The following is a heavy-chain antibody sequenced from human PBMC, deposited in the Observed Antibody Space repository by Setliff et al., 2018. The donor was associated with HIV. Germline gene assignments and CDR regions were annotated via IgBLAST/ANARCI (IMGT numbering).Heavy chain of an antibody. D-gene: IGHD2-2*01. Sequence: SETLSLTCTVSGGSISSNSYYWGWIRQPPGKGLEWIGSIYYSGSTYYNPSLRSRVTISVDTPKTQFSLNLSSVTAADTAVYYCARVKGVYCSSVSCYPSWFDPWGQGTLVTVSS. CDR3: ARVKGVYCSSVSCYPSWFDP. V-gene: IGHV4-39*01. J-gene: IGHJ5*02. CDR1: GGSISSNSYY. CDR2: IYYSGST.